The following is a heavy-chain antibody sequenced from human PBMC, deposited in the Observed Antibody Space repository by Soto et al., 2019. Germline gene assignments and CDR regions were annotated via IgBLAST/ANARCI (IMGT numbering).Heavy chain of an antibody. Sequence: EVQLVESGGGLVQPGGSLRLSCAASGFTFSAHYMDWVRQAPGKGLEWVVRIKNKANSYTTEYAASVEGRCNISREDSKNSLYLQMNSLKTEDTAVYYCARVSLVGPSGGRYFDYWGQGSQVAVSS. CDR2: IKNKANSYTT. D-gene: IGHD1-26*01. V-gene: IGHV3-72*01. J-gene: IGHJ4*02. CDR3: ARVSLVGPSGGRYFDY. CDR1: GFTFSAHY.